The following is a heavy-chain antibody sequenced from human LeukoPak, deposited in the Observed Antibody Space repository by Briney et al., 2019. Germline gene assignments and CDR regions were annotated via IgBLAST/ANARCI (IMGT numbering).Heavy chain of an antibody. V-gene: IGHV3-23*01. CDR1: GFIFSSFA. CDR3: AKGSKLGPGGTFDY. Sequence: GGSLRLSCAASGFIFSSFAMNWVRLAPGKGLEWVSAISASGGSTYYADSVKGRFTISRDNTKNTLYLQMNSLRAEDTAVYYCAKGSKLGPGGTFDYWGQGTLVTVSS. J-gene: IGHJ4*02. CDR2: ISASGGST. D-gene: IGHD6-13*01.